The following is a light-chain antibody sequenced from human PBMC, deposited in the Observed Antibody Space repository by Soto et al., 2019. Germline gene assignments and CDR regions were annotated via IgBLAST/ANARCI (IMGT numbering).Light chain of an antibody. CDR3: QHYGSSLWG. CDR1: QSVSSSF. Sequence: EIVLTQSPRTLSLSPGERATLSCRASQSVSSSFLAWYQHKPGQAPRLIIYGASSRATGIPDRFSGSGSGADFTLTISRLEPEDFAVYYCQHYGSSLWGFGPGTKVDI. V-gene: IGKV3-20*01. CDR2: GAS. J-gene: IGKJ1*01.